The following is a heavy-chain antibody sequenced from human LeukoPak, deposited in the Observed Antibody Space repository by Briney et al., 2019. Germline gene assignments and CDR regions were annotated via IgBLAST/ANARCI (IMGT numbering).Heavy chain of an antibody. V-gene: IGHV4-39*01. CDR2: IYYSGST. CDR1: GGSISSGSYY. J-gene: IGHJ6*03. D-gene: IGHD2-15*01. CDR3: ARPQAAFYYYYYMDV. Sequence: SETLSLTCTVSGGSISSGSYYWGWIRQPPGKGLEWIGSIYYSGSTYYNPSLKSRVTISVDTSKNQFSLKLSSVTAADTAVYYCARPQAAFYYYYYMDVWGKGTTVTVSS.